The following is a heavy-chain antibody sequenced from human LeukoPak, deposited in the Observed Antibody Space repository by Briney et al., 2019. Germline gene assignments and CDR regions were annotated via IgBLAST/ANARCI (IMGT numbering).Heavy chain of an antibody. CDR3: ARDDASGEPSY. V-gene: IGHV1-2*02. CDR1: GYTFTSYA. CDR2: INPNSGGT. Sequence: ASVKVSCKASGYTFTSYAMNWVRQAPGQGLEWMGWINPNSGGTNYAQKFQGRVTMTRDTSISTAYMELSRLRSDDTAVYYCARDDASGEPSYWGQGTLVTVSS. D-gene: IGHD4-17*01. J-gene: IGHJ4*02.